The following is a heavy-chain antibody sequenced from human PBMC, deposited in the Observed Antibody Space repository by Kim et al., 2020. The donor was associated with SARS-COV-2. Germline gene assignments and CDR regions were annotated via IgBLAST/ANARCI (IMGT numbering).Heavy chain of an antibody. J-gene: IGHJ5*02. Sequence: AVKCRVTITRDESKNTRYLQMNSLSAEDTAVYYGAKDKYSGPNWFDPWGQGTLVTVSS. V-gene: IGHV3-23*01. D-gene: IGHD6-19*01. CDR3: AKDKYSGPNWFDP.